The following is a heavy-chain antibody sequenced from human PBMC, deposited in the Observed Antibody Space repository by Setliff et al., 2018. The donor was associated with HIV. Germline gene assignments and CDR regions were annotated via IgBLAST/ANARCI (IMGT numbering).Heavy chain of an antibody. V-gene: IGHV4-4*09. CDR2: IYSSGST. CDR3: ARSEDYYDSSGDAFEI. J-gene: IGHJ3*02. CDR1: GDSMRLHY. Sequence: SETLSLTCTVSGDSMRLHYWSWIRQSAGKGLEWIGYIYSSGSTHQNPSLKSRVTMLVDTSKNQFSLKLSSVTAADTAVYYCARSEDYYDSSGDAFEIWGQGTMVTVSS. D-gene: IGHD3-22*01.